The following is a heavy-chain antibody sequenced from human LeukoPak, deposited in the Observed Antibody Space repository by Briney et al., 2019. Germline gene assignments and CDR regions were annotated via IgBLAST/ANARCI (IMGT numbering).Heavy chain of an antibody. CDR3: ARGLPAASGMDV. CDR2: IYYSGST. Sequence: SQTLSLTCTVSGGSISSGDYYWSWLRQPPGKGLEWIGYIYYSGSTYYNPSLKSRVTISVDTSKNQFSLKLSSVTAADTAVYYCARGLPAASGMDVWGQGTTVTVSS. J-gene: IGHJ6*02. V-gene: IGHV4-30-4*01. D-gene: IGHD2-2*01. CDR1: GGSISSGDYY.